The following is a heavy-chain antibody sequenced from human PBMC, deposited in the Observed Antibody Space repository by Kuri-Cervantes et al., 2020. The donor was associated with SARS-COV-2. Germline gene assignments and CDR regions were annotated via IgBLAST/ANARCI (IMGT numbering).Heavy chain of an antibody. CDR3: ARSRQFKDDAFDV. CDR1: GGSISSYY. J-gene: IGHJ3*01. D-gene: IGHD5-24*01. CDR2: TSYDGTDQ. Sequence: GGSLRLSCGVSGGSISSYYWSWIRQPPGKGLEWMAVTSYDGTDQSYADSVRGRFTISRDNSKNLLFLRLNSLRPEDTAIYYCARSRQFKDDAFDVWGQGTVVTVSS. V-gene: IGHV3-30*03.